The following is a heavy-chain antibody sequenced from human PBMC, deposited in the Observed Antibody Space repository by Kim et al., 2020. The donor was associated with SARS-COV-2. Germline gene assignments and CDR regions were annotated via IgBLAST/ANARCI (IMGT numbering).Heavy chain of an antibody. J-gene: IGHJ3*02. D-gene: IGHD2-2*01. CDR3: AHRTRVLPAANAFDI. CDR1: GFSLSTSGVG. V-gene: IGHV2-5*02. Sequence: SGPTLVNPTQTLTLTCSFSGFSLSTSGVGVGWIRQPPGKALEWLALISWDGDKRYSPSLKSRLTISQDTSKNQVVLTMTNVDPVDTATYFCAHRTRVLPAANAFDIWGQGTMVTVSS. CDR2: ISWDGDK.